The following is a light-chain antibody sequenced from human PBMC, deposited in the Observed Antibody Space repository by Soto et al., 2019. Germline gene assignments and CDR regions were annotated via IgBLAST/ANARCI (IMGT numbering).Light chain of an antibody. J-gene: IGKJ4*01. CDR3: QQYNTYPLT. V-gene: IGKV1-5*03. Sequence: DIQMTQAPSTLSASVGDRVTINCRASQSISTWLAWYQQKPGKAPKLLIYKASSLESGVPSRFSGSGSGTEFTLTISSLQPDDFATYYCQQYNTYPLTFGGGTKVDIK. CDR2: KAS. CDR1: QSISTW.